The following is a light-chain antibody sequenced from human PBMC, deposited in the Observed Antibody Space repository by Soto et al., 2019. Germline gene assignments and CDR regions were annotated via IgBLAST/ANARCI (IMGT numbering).Light chain of an antibody. Sequence: QSVLTQPPSASGTPGQRVTISCSGSSSNFASNSVYWYQQVPGTAPKLLIYKSNQRPSGVPDRFSGSKSGTSASLAISGLRSEDEADDYCVAWDDNLSCVLFGGGTKVTVL. V-gene: IGLV1-47*01. CDR3: VAWDDNLSCVL. CDR2: KSN. J-gene: IGLJ2*01. CDR1: SSNFASNS.